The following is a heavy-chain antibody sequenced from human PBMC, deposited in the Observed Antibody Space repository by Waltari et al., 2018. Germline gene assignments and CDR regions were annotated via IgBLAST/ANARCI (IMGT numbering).Heavy chain of an antibody. V-gene: IGHV2-26*01. D-gene: IGHD5-12*01. Sequence: QVTLKESGPVLVKPTETLTLTCTVSGFSLSNARMGVSWIRQPPGKALEWLAHIFSNDEKSYSTSLKSRLTISKDTSKSQVVLTMTNMDPVDTATYYCARIPEVDIGPPVFDPWGQGTLVTVSS. CDR2: IFSNDEK. J-gene: IGHJ5*02. CDR1: GFSLSNARMG. CDR3: ARIPEVDIGPPVFDP.